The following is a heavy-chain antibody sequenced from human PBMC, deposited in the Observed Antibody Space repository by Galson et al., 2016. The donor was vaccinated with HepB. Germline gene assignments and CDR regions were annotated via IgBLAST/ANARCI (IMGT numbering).Heavy chain of an antibody. Sequence: SLRLSCAASRFTLSNYAMHWVRQAPGKGLQWLAVISYSGINKFYADSVKGRYTISRDNSKNMLYLQMNNLTTEDTAVYYCAKAPFLGNCSAGSCYRINYFDPWGQGTLVSVPS. D-gene: IGHD2-15*01. CDR3: AKAPFLGNCSAGSCYRINYFDP. J-gene: IGHJ5*02. CDR1: RFTLSNYA. CDR2: ISYSGINK. V-gene: IGHV3-30*18.